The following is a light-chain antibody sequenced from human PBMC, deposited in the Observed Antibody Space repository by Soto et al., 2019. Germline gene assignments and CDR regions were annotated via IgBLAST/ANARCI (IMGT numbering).Light chain of an antibody. CDR1: SSDVGSYNL. J-gene: IGLJ1*01. Sequence: QSVLTQPASVSGSPGQSFTISCTGTSSDVGSYNLVSWYQQHPGKAPKLMIYEVSKRPSGVSNRFSGSKSGNTASLTISGLQSEDEADYYCSSYAASSTYVFGTGTKVTV. CDR3: SSYAASSTYV. CDR2: EVS. V-gene: IGLV2-23*02.